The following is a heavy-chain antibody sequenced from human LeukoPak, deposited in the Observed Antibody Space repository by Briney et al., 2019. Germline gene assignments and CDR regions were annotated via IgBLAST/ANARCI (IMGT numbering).Heavy chain of an antibody. CDR3: ARGGYSYGLSSYYYYYMDV. D-gene: IGHD5-18*01. Sequence: SVKVSCQASGGTFSSYAISWVRQAPGQGLEWMGGIIPIFGTANYAQKFQGRVTITTDESTSTAYMELSSLRSEDTAVYYCARGGYSYGLSSYYYYYMDVWGKGTTVTVSS. CDR1: GGTFSSYA. CDR2: IIPIFGTA. V-gene: IGHV1-69*05. J-gene: IGHJ6*03.